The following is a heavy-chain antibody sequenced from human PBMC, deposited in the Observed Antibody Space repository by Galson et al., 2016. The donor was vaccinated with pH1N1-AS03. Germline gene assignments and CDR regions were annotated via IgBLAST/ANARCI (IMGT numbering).Heavy chain of an antibody. J-gene: IGHJ4*02. CDR3: ARGPVSYANYWFPPPDY. CDR1: GFTFSSYA. Sequence: SLRLSCAVGGFTFSSYAMFWLRQAPGKGLEYVSAISGNGFSTYYANSVKDRSTVSRDNSKNTLYLQMGSLRVEDMAVYYCARGPVSYANYWFPPPDYWGQGTLVTVSS. D-gene: IGHD4/OR15-4a*01. CDR2: ISGNGFST. V-gene: IGHV3-64*01.